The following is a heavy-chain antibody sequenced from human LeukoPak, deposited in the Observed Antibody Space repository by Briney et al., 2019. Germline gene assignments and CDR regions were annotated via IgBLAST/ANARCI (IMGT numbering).Heavy chain of an antibody. J-gene: IGHJ4*02. V-gene: IGHV4-34*01. D-gene: IGHD3-10*01. CDR2: INHSGST. Sequence: SETLSLTCAVYGGSFSGYYWSWIRQPPGKGLEWIGEINHSGSTNYNPSLKSRVTISVDTSKNQFSLKLSSVTAADTAVYYCARMRVRRVTSNYWGQGTLVTVSS. CDR1: GGSFSGYY. CDR3: ARMRVRRVTSNY.